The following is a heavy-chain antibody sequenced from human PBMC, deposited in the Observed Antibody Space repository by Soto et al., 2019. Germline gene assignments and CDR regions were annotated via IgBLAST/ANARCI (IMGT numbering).Heavy chain of an antibody. CDR3: ARGGRITMIVVVARYYGMDV. CDR2: ISSSSSTI. CDR1: GFTFSSYS. D-gene: IGHD3-22*01. Sequence: EVQLVESGGGLVQPGGSLRLSCAASGFTFSSYSMNWVRQAPGKGLEWVSYISSSSSTIYYADSVKGRFTISRDNAKNSLYLQVNSLRDEDTAVYYCARGGRITMIVVVARYYGMDVWGQGTTVTVSS. J-gene: IGHJ6*02. V-gene: IGHV3-48*02.